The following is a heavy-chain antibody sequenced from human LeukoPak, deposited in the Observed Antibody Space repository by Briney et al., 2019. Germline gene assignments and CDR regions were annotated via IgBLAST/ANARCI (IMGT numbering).Heavy chain of an antibody. CDR1: GFTFSSYA. V-gene: IGHV3-30-3*01. D-gene: IGHD1-26*01. J-gene: IGHJ4*02. CDR2: ISYDGSNK. CDR3: ARDRDTGGYCNYY. Sequence: GGSLRLSCAASGFTFSSYAMHWVRQAPGKGLEWVVVISYDGSNKYYADSVKGRFTISRDNSKNTLYLQMNSLRAEDTAVYYCARDRDTGGYCNYYWGQGTLVTVSS.